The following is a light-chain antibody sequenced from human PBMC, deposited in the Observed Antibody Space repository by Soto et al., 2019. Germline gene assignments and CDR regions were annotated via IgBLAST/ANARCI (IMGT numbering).Light chain of an antibody. J-gene: IGKJ1*01. CDR3: QQFQAFST. CDR1: QSVNRW. V-gene: IGKV1-5*03. CDR2: KTS. Sequence: DIQMTQSHSTLSASVGDRVIITCRASQSVNRWLAWYQQKPGGAPKLLISKTSVLENVVPSRFSGSGFGTEFTLTISSLQPEDFATYYCQQFQAFSTFGPGTRV.